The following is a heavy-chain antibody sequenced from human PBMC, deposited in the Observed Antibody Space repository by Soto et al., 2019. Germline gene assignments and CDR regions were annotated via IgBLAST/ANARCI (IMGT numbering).Heavy chain of an antibody. Sequence: GGSLRLSCAASGFTFSSYGMHWVRQAPGKGLEWVAVIWYDGSNKYYADSVKGRFTISRDNSKNTLYLQMNSLRAEDTAVYYCARDGDRPEVSVYWGQGTLVTVSS. CDR2: IWYDGSNK. J-gene: IGHJ4*02. CDR3: ARDGDRPEVSVY. CDR1: GFTFSSYG. V-gene: IGHV3-33*01. D-gene: IGHD3-10*01.